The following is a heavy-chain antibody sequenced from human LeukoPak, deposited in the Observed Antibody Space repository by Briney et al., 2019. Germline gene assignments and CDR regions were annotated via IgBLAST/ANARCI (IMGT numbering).Heavy chain of an antibody. CDR2: IRYDGSNK. V-gene: IGHV3-30*02. CDR3: AKDWYYYDSSGYYFIN. J-gene: IGHJ4*02. CDR1: GFTFSSYG. D-gene: IGHD3-22*01. Sequence: PGGSLRLSCAASGFTFSSYGMHWVRQAPGKGLEWVAFIRYDGSNKYYADSVKGRFTISRDNSKNTLYLQMNSLRAEDTAVYYCAKDWYYYDSSGYYFINWGQGTLVTVSS.